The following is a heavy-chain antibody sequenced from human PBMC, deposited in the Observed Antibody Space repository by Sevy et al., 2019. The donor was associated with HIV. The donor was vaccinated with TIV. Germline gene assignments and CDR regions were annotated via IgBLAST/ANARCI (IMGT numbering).Heavy chain of an antibody. Sequence: ASVKVSCKASGYTFTSYGISWVRQPPGQGLEWMGWISAYNGNTNYAQRLQGRVTMTTDTSTSTAYMELRSLRSDDTAVYYCARVGRYDYVWGSYRSPDFDYWGQGTLVTVSS. CDR3: ARVGRYDYVWGSYRSPDFDY. V-gene: IGHV1-18*01. D-gene: IGHD3-16*02. CDR2: ISAYNGNT. CDR1: GYTFTSYG. J-gene: IGHJ4*02.